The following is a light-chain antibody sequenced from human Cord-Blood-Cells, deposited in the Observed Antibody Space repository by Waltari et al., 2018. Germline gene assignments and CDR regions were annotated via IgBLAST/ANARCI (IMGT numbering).Light chain of an antibody. CDR2: AAS. Sequence: AFQMTQSPSSLSASVGDSVTITCRASQGIRNDLGWYQQKPGKAPKLLIYAASSLQSGVPSRFSGSSSGTDFTLTISSLQPEDFATYYCLQDYNYPYTFGRGTKLEIK. J-gene: IGKJ2*01. CDR1: QGIRND. V-gene: IGKV1-6*01. CDR3: LQDYNYPYT.